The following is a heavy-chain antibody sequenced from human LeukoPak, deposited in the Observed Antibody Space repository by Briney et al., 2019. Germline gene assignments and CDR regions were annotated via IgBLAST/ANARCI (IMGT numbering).Heavy chain of an antibody. CDR3: ARVDEGGHFSYYGMDA. V-gene: IGHV1-2*02. CDR2: IKPKSDDT. Sequence: GASVKDSCEASGYSFNIYYIHWVRQAPGQGLEWMGWIKPKSDDTNYGQNFQGRVTMTRDTSISTAYMELSGLRSDDTAVYYCARVDEGGHFSYYGMDAWGQGTTVTVSS. D-gene: IGHD3-16*01. CDR1: GYSFNIYY. J-gene: IGHJ6*02.